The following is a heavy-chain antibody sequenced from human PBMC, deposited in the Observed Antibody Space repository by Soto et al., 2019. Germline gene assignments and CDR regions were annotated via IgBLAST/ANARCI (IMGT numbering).Heavy chain of an antibody. CDR3: ARWTSWNRDYYYYYGMDV. Sequence: SETLSLTCAVYGGSFSGYYWSWIRQPPGKGLEWIGEINHSGSTNYNPSLKSRVTISVDTSKNQFSLKLSSVTAADTAVYYCARWTSWNRDYYYYYGMDVWGQGTTVTVS. V-gene: IGHV4-34*01. J-gene: IGHJ6*02. D-gene: IGHD2-2*01. CDR2: INHSGST. CDR1: GGSFSGYY.